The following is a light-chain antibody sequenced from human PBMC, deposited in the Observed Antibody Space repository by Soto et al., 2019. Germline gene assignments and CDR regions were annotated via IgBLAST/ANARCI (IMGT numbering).Light chain of an antibody. CDR1: RYNIGNDY. CDR3: ATWDDSLSSVI. J-gene: IGLJ2*01. Sequence: QSVLTQPPSVSAAPGEKVSISCSGSRYNIGNDYVSWYQQLPGTAPKLLIYDNDKRPSGIPDRFSGSKSGTSATLGITGLQAGDEADYHCATWDDSLSSVIFGGGTKLTVL. CDR2: DND. V-gene: IGLV1-51*01.